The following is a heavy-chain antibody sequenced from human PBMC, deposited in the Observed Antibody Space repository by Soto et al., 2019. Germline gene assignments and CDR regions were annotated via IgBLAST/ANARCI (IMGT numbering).Heavy chain of an antibody. V-gene: IGHV3-33*01. CDR1: GFTFSSYG. Sequence: GGSLRLSCAASGFTFSSYGMHWVRQAPGKGLEWVAVIWYDGSNKYYADSVKGRFTISRDNSKNTLYLQMNSLRAEDTAVYYCARDLEDYDCWSGYYTGEYGMDVWGQGTTVTVSS. D-gene: IGHD3-3*01. CDR2: IWYDGSNK. J-gene: IGHJ6*02. CDR3: ARDLEDYDCWSGYYTGEYGMDV.